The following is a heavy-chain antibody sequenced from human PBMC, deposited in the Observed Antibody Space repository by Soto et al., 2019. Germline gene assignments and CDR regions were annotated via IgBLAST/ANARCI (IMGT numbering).Heavy chain of an antibody. CDR1: GFTCISYS. D-gene: IGHD3-10*01. V-gene: IGHV3-48*01. J-gene: IGHJ4*02. Sequence: GFLRLCSAASGFTCISYSMNWVRQEPGKGLEWVSYISSSSSTIYYADSVKGRFTISRDNAKNSLYLQMNSLRAEDTAVYYCARDTSMVRGVIDYWGQGTLVTVSS. CDR2: ISSSSSTI. CDR3: ARDTSMVRGVIDY.